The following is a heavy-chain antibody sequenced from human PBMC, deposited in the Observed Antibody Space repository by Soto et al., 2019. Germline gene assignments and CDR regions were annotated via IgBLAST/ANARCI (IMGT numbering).Heavy chain of an antibody. CDR2: IYYSGTT. Sequence: SETLSLTCTVSGGSIIDYYWSWIRQPPGKGLEWIGYIYYSGTTDYSPSLKSRVAISVDTSKNQFSLKLSSVTAADTAVYYCARRYGSCFEYWGQGALVPVS. D-gene: IGHD5-18*01. V-gene: IGHV4-59*08. CDR3: ARRYGSCFEY. J-gene: IGHJ4*02. CDR1: GGSIIDYY.